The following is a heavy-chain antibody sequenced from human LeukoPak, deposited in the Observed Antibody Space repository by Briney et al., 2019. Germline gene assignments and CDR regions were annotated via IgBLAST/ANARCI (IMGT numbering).Heavy chain of an antibody. V-gene: IGHV1-69*13. CDR3: ARAISGYCSSTSCYPLDY. CDR2: IIPIFGTA. J-gene: IGHJ4*02. CDR1: GGTFSSYA. Sequence: SVKVSCKASGGTFSSYAISWVRQAPGQGLEWMGAIIPIFGTANYAQRFQGRVTITADESTSTAYMELSRLRSDDTAVYYCARAISGYCSSTSCYPLDYWGQGTLVTVSS. D-gene: IGHD2-2*01.